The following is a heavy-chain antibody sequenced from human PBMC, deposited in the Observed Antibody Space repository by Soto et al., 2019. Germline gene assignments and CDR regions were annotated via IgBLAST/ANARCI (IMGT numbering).Heavy chain of an antibody. D-gene: IGHD3-16*01. CDR1: RGSISSGDYS. Sequence: PSETLSLTCTVSRGSISSGDYSWSWFRQHPGKGLEWIGFIYYSGGTYYKPSLKSRVTISVDTSKNKFSLNLSSVTAADTAVYYCARASTRELWVYANWFGSLCQGTLITVSS. CDR2: IYYSGGT. J-gene: IGHJ5*01. CDR3: ARASTRELWVYANWFGS. V-gene: IGHV4-30-4*01.